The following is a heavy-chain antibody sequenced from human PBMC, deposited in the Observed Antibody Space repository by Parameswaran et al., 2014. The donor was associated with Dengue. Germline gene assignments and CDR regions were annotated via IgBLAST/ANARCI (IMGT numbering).Heavy chain of an antibody. D-gene: IGHD3-3*01. Sequence: VRQMPGKGLEWVSVIYSGGSTYYADSVKGRFTISRDNSKDTLYLQMNSLRAEDTAVYYCARDPTYYDFWSGYYLSSGAFDIWGQGTMVTVSS. CDR3: ARDPTYYDFWSGYYLSSGAFDI. V-gene: IGHV3-66*01. CDR2: IYSGGST. J-gene: IGHJ3*02.